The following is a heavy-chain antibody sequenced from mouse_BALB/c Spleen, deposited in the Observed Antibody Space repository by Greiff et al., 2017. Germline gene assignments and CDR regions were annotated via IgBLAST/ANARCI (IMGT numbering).Heavy chain of an antibody. Sequence: EVQLQQSGPELMKPGASVKISCKASGYSFTSYYMHWVKQSHGKSLEWIGYIDPFNGGTSYNQKFKGKATLTVDKSSSTAYMHLSSLTSEDSAVYYCARGGYGSSGPFDYWGQGTTLTVSS. V-gene: IGHV1S135*01. J-gene: IGHJ2*01. D-gene: IGHD1-1*01. CDR1: GYSFTSYY. CDR3: ARGGYGSSGPFDY. CDR2: IDPFNGGT.